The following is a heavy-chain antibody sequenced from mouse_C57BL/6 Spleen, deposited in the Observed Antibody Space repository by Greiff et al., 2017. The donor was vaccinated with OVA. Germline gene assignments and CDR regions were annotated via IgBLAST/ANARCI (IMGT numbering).Heavy chain of an antibody. CDR1: GYTFTSYW. V-gene: IGHV1-72*01. J-gene: IGHJ4*01. CDR3: ARSDNYAMDD. CDR2: IDSNSGGT. Sequence: QVQLQQPGAELVKPGASVKLSCKASGYTFTSYWMHWVKQRPGRGLEWIGRIDSNSGGTKYNEQVKSKDTLTVNKPSITAYMLHSSLTSVDSAVYYCARSDNYAMDDWGQGTSVTVSS.